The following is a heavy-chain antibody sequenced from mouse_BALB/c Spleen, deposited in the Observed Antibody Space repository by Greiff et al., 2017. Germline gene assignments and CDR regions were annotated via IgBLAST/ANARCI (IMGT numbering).Heavy chain of an antibody. CDR1: GYTFTSYW. V-gene: IGHV1-69*02. CDR2: IYPSDSYT. J-gene: IGHJ4*01. CDR3: TRGEVRYAMDY. D-gene: IGHD2-14*01. Sequence: QVQLQQPGAELVRTGASVKLSCKASGYTFTSYWINWVKQRPGQGLEWIGNIYPSDSYTNYNQKFKDKATLTVDKSSSTAYMQLSSPTSEDSAVYYCTRGEVRYAMDYWGQGTSVTVSS.